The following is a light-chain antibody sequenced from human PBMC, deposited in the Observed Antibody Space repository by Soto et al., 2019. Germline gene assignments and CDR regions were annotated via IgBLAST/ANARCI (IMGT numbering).Light chain of an antibody. CDR2: GAS. Sequence: EVVMTQSPVTLSVSPGERATLSCGASQSVSINLAWYQQKPGQTPRLLIYGASTRATGIPARFSGSGSGTEFTLTISGLQSEDFAVYYCQHYNNWPPRTFGQGTKVEIK. J-gene: IGKJ1*01. V-gene: IGKV3-15*01. CDR1: QSVSIN. CDR3: QHYNNWPPRT.